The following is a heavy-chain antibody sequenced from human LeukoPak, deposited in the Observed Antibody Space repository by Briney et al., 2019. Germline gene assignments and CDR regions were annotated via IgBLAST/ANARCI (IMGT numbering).Heavy chain of an antibody. Sequence: SETLSLTCTVSGGSLSSSSYYWGWIRQPPGTGLEWIGSIYYSGSTHYNPSLKSRVAISVDTSKNQFSLKLSSVTAADTAVYYCARESGSYSLMRAFDIWGQGTMVTVSS. CDR2: IYYSGST. CDR3: ARESGSYSLMRAFDI. CDR1: GGSLSSSSYY. J-gene: IGHJ3*02. V-gene: IGHV4-39*07. D-gene: IGHD1-26*01.